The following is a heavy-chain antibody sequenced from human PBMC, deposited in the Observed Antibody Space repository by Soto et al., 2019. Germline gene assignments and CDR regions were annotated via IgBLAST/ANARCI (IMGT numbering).Heavy chain of an antibody. CDR3: ARDEVAVAGMAYGMDV. Sequence: QVQLVQSGAEVKKPGSSVKVSCKASGGTFSSYAISWVRQAPGQGLEWMGGIIPIFGTANYAQKFQGRVTITADESTSPAYMELSSLRSEDTAVYYCARDEVAVAGMAYGMDVWGQGTTVTVSS. CDR2: IIPIFGTA. D-gene: IGHD6-19*01. J-gene: IGHJ6*02. V-gene: IGHV1-69*12. CDR1: GGTFSSYA.